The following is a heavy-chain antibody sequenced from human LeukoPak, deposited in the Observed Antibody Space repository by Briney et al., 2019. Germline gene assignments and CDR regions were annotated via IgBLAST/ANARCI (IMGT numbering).Heavy chain of an antibody. CDR1: GFTFSSYW. V-gene: IGHV3-7*01. Sequence: SGGSLRLPCAASGFTFSSYWMSWVRQAPGKGLEWVANIKQDGSEKYYVDSVKGRFTISRDNAKNSLYLQMNSLRAEDTAVYYCARQYCGGDCEGAFDIWGQGTMVTVSS. J-gene: IGHJ3*02. CDR2: IKQDGSEK. D-gene: IGHD2-21*01. CDR3: ARQYCGGDCEGAFDI.